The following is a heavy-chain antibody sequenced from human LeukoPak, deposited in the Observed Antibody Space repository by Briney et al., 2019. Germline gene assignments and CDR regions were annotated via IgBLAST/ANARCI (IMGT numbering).Heavy chain of an antibody. CDR3: ATIAARRFDY. D-gene: IGHD6-6*01. Sequence: PGGSLRLSCAASGFTVSSNYLSWVRQAPGKGLEWVSVIFSGSSTYYADSVKGRFTLSRDNSRNTLYLQMNSLRAEDTAVYYCATIAARRFDYWGQGALVTVSS. V-gene: IGHV3-66*01. CDR2: IFSGSST. CDR1: GFTVSSNY. J-gene: IGHJ4*02.